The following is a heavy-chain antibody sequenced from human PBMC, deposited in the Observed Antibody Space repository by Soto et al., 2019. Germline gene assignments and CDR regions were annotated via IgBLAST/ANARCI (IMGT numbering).Heavy chain of an antibody. V-gene: IGHV3-23*01. J-gene: IGHJ6*02. D-gene: IGHD3-3*01. CDR3: ARAKFVTIFGVAFYYYGMDV. CDR2: ISGSGGST. Sequence: PGGSLRLSCAASGFTFSSYAMSWVRQAPGKGLEWVSAISGSGGSTYYADSVKGRFTISRDNSKNTLYLQMNSLRAEDTAVYYCARAKFVTIFGVAFYYYGMDVWGQGTTVTVSS. CDR1: GFTFSSYA.